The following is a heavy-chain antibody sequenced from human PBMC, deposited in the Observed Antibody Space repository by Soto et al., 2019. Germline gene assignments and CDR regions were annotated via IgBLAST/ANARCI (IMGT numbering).Heavy chain of an antibody. CDR1: GGSISSGGYS. D-gene: IGHD3-22*01. CDR2: IYHSGST. CDR3: ARAHDSSGYYCDY. V-gene: IGHV4-30-2*01. Sequence: SETLSLTCAVSGGSISSGGYSWSWIRQPPGKGLEWIGYIYHSGSTYYNPSHKSRVTISVDRSKNQFSLKLSSVTAADTAVYYCARAHDSSGYYCDYWGQGTQVTVSS. J-gene: IGHJ4*02.